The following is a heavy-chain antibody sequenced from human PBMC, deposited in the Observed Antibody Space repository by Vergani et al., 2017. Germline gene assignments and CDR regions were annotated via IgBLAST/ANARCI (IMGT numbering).Heavy chain of an antibody. CDR2: IYHSGST. Sequence: QVQLRESGPGLVKPSETLSLTCTVSGYSISSGYYWGWIRQPPGKGLEWIGSIYHSGSTYYNPSLKSRVTISVDTSKNQFSLKLSSVTAADTAVYYCARVVVAATDDFDYWGQGTLVTVSS. D-gene: IGHD2-15*01. J-gene: IGHJ4*02. V-gene: IGHV4-38-2*02. CDR1: GYSISSGYY. CDR3: ARVVVAATDDFDY.